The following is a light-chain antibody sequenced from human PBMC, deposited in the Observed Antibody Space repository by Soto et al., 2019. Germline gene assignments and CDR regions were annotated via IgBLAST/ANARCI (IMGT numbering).Light chain of an antibody. CDR1: QSLVYSDGRTY. CDR2: EVS. J-gene: IGKJ4*01. V-gene: IGKV2-30*01. Sequence: DVVMTQSPLSLPVTLGQPASISCRSSQSLVYSDGRTYLNWFQQRPGQSPRRLICEVSQRDSGVPDRFSGSGSGTDFTLKISRVEAEDIGVYYCMQALQTPLTFGGGTMVEI. CDR3: MQALQTPLT.